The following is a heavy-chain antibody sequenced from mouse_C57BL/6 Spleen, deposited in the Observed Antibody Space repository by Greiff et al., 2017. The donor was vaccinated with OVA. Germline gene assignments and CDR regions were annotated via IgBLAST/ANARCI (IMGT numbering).Heavy chain of an antibody. D-gene: IGHD4-1*01. CDR2: ISSGGSYT. CDR1: GFTFSSYG. CDR3: ARRGTGNDY. Sequence: DVKLVESGGDLVKPGGSLKLSCAASGFTFSSYGMSWVRQTPDKRLEWVATISSGGSYTYYPDSVKGRFTISRDNAKNTLYLQMSSLKSEDTAMYYCARRGTGNDYWGQGTTLTVSS. J-gene: IGHJ2*01. V-gene: IGHV5-6*02.